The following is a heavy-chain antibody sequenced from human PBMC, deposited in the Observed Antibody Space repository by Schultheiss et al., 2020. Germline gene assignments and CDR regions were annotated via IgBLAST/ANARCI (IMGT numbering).Heavy chain of an antibody. D-gene: IGHD3-3*02. CDR2: IKSKTDGGTT. CDR3: TTISHICYMDV. J-gene: IGHJ6*03. Sequence: GGSLRLSCAASGFTFSSYAMSWVRQAPGKGLEWVGRIKSKTDGGTTDYAAPVKGRFTISRDDSKNTLYLQMNSLKTEDTAVYYCTTISHICYMDVWGKGTTVTVSS. V-gene: IGHV3-15*01. CDR1: GFTFSSYA.